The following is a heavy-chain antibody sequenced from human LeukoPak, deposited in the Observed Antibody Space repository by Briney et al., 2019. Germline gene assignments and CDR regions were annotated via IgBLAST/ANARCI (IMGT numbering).Heavy chain of an antibody. CDR3: ARDRDGGPLDY. D-gene: IGHD2-15*01. J-gene: IGHJ4*02. CDR1: GYTFSGYY. Sequence: ASVKVSCKASGYTFSGYYMHWVRQAPGQGLEWMGWINPNSGGTNYAQKFQGRVTMTRDTSISTAYMEVSRLRSDDTAVYYCARDRDGGPLDYWGQGTLVTVSS. CDR2: INPNSGGT. V-gene: IGHV1-2*02.